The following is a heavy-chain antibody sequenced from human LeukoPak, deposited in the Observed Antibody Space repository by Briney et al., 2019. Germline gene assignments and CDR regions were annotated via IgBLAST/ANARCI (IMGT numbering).Heavy chain of an antibody. Sequence: GRSLRLSCAASGFTFSSDAMHWVRQAPGKGLEWVTVISYDGSNKYYADSVKGRFTISRDNSKNTLYLQMNSLRAEDTAVYYCASEVSIGGALDYWGQGTLVTVSS. V-gene: IGHV3-30-3*01. CDR3: ASEVSIGGALDY. D-gene: IGHD3-10*01. CDR2: ISYDGSNK. CDR1: GFTFSSDA. J-gene: IGHJ4*02.